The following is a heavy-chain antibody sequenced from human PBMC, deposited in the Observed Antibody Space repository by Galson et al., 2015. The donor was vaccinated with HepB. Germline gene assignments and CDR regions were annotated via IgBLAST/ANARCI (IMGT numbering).Heavy chain of an antibody. V-gene: IGHV1-69*13. CDR2: IIPGFGTS. Sequence: SVKVSCKASGGTFSNFAIDWVRQAPGQGLEWVVAIIPGFGTSNYAQKFQDRVTISADASTSTAYMELSSLRSEDTAVYYCVRVLCSGVLCYGGVLHYWGQGTLVTVSS. D-gene: IGHD2-8*02. J-gene: IGHJ4*02. CDR3: VRVLCSGVLCYGGVLHY. CDR1: GGTFSNFA.